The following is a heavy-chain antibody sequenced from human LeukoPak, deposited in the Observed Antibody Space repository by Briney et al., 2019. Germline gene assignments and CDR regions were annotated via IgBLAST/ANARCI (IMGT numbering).Heavy chain of an antibody. J-gene: IGHJ4*02. CDR1: GFTFSSYW. CDR3: ARERGSAWPIDFDY. CDR2: IKQDGSEK. D-gene: IGHD6-19*01. Sequence: GGSLRLSCAASGFTFSSYWMGWVRQAPGKGLEWVANIKQDGSEKYYVDSVKGRFTISRDNAKNSLYLQMNSLRVEDTAIYYCARERGSAWPIDFDYWGQGSLVTVSS. V-gene: IGHV3-7*01.